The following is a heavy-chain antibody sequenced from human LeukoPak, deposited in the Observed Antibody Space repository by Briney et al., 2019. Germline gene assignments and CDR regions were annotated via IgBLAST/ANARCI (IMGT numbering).Heavy chain of an antibody. CDR1: GFTFSSYG. CDR3: VRSMSGRNDL. CDR2: ISYDGSNK. V-gene: IGHV3-30*03. Sequence: PGGSLRLSCAASGFTFSSYGMHWVRQAPGKGLECVAVISYDGSNKYYTDSVRGRFTISRDNVKNTLYLQMNSLTAEDTAVYYCVRSMSGRNDLWGQGTLVTVSS. J-gene: IGHJ5*02. D-gene: IGHD3-3*01.